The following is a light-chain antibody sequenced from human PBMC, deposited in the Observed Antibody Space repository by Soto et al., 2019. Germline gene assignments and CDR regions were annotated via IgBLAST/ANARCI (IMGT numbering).Light chain of an antibody. J-gene: IGKJ5*01. V-gene: IGKV1-9*01. Sequence: DIQLTQSPSFLSASVGDRVTITCRASQDISTYLAWYPQEPGKAPKLLIYAASNLQGGVPSRFSGGGSGTEFTLTISSLQPEDFATYYCQQLHTYPITFGQGTRLEIK. CDR2: AAS. CDR3: QQLHTYPIT. CDR1: QDISTY.